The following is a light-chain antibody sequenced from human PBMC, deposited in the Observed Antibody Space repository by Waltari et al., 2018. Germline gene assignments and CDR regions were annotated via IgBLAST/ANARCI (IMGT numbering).Light chain of an antibody. CDR2: AAS. V-gene: IGKV3-11*01. CDR3: QQRSNYLIT. CDR1: QCVETY. J-gene: IGKJ4*01. Sequence: ETVLTQSPATLSLSPGERATLSCRASQCVETYLAWYQQKPGQAPRLLIYAASNRATGIPDRFSGSGSGTDFTLTIDGLEPEDFAVYYCQQRSNYLITFGGGTKVEIK.